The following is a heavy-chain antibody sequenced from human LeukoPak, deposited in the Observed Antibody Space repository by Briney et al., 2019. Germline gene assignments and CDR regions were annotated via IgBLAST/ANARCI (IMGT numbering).Heavy chain of an antibody. CDR1: GYTFTGYY. CDR2: INPNSGGT. CDR3: ARGRLSIAAAGHLLAY. J-gene: IGHJ4*02. D-gene: IGHD6-13*01. Sequence: ASVKVSCKXSGYTFTGYYMHWVRQAPGQGLEWMGRINPNSGGTNYAQKFQGRVTMTRDTSISTAYMELSRLRSDDTAVYYCARGRLSIAAAGHLLAYWGQGTLVTVSS. V-gene: IGHV1-2*06.